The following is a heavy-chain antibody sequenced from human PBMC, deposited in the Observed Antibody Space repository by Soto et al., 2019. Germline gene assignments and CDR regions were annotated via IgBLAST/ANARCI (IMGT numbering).Heavy chain of an antibody. CDR1: GISLTTSGVG. V-gene: IGHV2-5*02. CDR3: VRRGNMSGNWDHGFFDY. Sequence: QITLEESGPARVRPSQPLALTCTFSGISLTTSGVGVGWIRKTPGKALEWLAFIYWDDDKRYNPSLRSRLSIAKATYKNHVVRTLADWDPVDTAAYFCVRRGNMSGNWDHGFFDYWVQGLLVIVSS. J-gene: IGHJ4*02. CDR2: IYWDDDK. D-gene: IGHD7-27*01.